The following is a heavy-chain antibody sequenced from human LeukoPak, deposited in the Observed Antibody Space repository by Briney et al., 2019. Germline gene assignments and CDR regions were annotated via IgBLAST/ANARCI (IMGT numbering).Heavy chain of an antibody. CDR2: INPNSGGT. J-gene: IGHJ5*02. V-gene: IGHV1-2*02. D-gene: IGHD6-13*01. CDR3: ARSPYPGIAAAGTFDP. CDR1: GYTFTGYY. Sequence: ASVKVSCKASGYTFTGYYMHWVRQAPGQGLEWMGWINPNSGGTNYAQKLQGRVTMTTDTSTSTAYMELRSLRSDDTAVYYCARSPYPGIAAAGTFDPWGQGTLVTVSS.